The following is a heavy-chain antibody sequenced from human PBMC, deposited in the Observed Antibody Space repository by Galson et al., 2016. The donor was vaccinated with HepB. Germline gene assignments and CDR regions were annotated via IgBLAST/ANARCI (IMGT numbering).Heavy chain of an antibody. J-gene: IGHJ3*02. CDR2: INPSGGST. V-gene: IGHV1-46*01. CDR3: AREAAQAAFDI. Sequence: SVKVSCKASGYTFTSCYMHWVRQAPGQGLEWMGIINPSGGSTSYAQKFQGRVTMTRDTSTSTVYMELSSLRSEDTAVYYCAREAAQAAFDIWGQGTMVTVSS. D-gene: IGHD6-25*01. CDR1: GYTFTSCY.